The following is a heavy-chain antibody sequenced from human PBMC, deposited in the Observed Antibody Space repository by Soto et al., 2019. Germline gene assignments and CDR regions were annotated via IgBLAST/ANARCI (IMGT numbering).Heavy chain of an antibody. CDR3: AKDREPDGLCDIDW. CDR2: IYGSAAKI. J-gene: IGHJ4*01. Sequence: EVQLVESGGDLVRPGGSLRLSCAGSGFAFDQYTINWVRQAPGRGLEWVSGIYGSAAKIFYADSVKGRFTISRDHSRNTVYLQMNRLRDDDSAVYYCAKDREPDGLCDIDWWGQGTRVTVSS. CDR1: GFAFDQYT. D-gene: IGHD2-2*01. V-gene: IGHV3-23*04.